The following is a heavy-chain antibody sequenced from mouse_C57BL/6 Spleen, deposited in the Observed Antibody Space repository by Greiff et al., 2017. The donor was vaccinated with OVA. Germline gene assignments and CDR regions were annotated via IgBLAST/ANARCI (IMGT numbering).Heavy chain of an antibody. V-gene: IGHV14-4*01. CDR1: GFNITADY. Sequence: EVPRVESGAELVRPGASVKLSCTASGFNITADYMPWVQQRPEQGLEWIGWIDPDTGDTEYASTFQGKATITTDTSSNTDYLQLSSLTSEDTAVDYWTTGLRRAWFAEWGKGTLVTVSA. CDR3: TTGLRRAWFAE. D-gene: IGHD2-2*01. J-gene: IGHJ3*01. CDR2: IDPDTGDT.